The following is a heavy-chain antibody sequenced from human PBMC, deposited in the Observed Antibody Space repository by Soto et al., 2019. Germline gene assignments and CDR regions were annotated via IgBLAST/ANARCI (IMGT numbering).Heavy chain of an antibody. V-gene: IGHV1-3*01. CDR1: GYTFTSYA. D-gene: IGHD3-22*01. Sequence: GASVKVSCKASGYTFTSYAMHWVRQAPGQRLEWMGWINAGNGNTKYSQKFQGRVTFTRDTSANTAYMELSSLISEDTAVYYCARPKDYDDCLNLWGQGTLVTVSS. CDR2: INAGNGNT. CDR3: ARPKDYDDCLNL. J-gene: IGHJ4*02.